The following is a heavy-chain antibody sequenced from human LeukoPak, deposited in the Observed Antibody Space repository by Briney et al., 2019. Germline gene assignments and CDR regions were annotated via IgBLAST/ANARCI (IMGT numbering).Heavy chain of an antibody. Sequence: PGGSLRLSCAASGFTFSNAWMSWVRQAPGKGLEWVGRIKSKTDGGTTDYAAPVKGRFTISRDDSKNTLYLQMNSLRAEDTAVYYCAREYYYDSSGHGSFKYWGQGTLVTVSS. CDR1: GFTFSNAW. V-gene: IGHV3-15*01. D-gene: IGHD3-22*01. CDR2: IKSKTDGGTT. CDR3: AREYYYDSSGHGSFKY. J-gene: IGHJ4*02.